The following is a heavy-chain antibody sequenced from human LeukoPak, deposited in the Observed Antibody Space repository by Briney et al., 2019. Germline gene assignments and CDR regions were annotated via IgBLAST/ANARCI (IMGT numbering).Heavy chain of an antibody. D-gene: IGHD2-2*01. Sequence: GGSLRLSCAASDFTVISDYMSWVRQAPGKGLEWVSAIYSGGITYYSDSVKGRFTISRDNSKNTLYLQMNSLRVEDTAVYYCAYQRTASTTFDPWGQGTLVNVSS. CDR1: DFTVISDY. CDR3: AYQRTASTTFDP. V-gene: IGHV3-53*01. CDR2: IYSGGIT. J-gene: IGHJ5*02.